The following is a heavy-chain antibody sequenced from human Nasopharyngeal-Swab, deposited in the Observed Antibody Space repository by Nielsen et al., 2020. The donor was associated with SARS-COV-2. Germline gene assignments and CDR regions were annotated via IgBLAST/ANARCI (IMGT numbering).Heavy chain of an antibody. CDR3: ARDCFFDGSDSSVIDH. J-gene: IGHJ4*02. CDR1: GYTFNSHY. V-gene: IGHV1-46*02. Sequence: ASVKVSCKASGYTFNSHYMHWVRQAPGQGPEWMGIINPRGGGTSYAQKFQGRVTMTSDMSQTTVYMELSSLRSEDTAVYYCARDCFFDGSDSSVIDHWGQGTSVTVSS. D-gene: IGHD1-26*01. CDR2: INPRGGGT.